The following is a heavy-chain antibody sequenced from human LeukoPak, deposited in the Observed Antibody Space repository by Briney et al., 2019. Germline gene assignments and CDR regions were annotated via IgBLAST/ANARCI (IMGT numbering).Heavy chain of an antibody. J-gene: IGHJ5*02. CDR1: GYRFTSYW. CDR2: IYPGDSTT. CDR3: ARRGCSSTSCYDWFDP. Sequence: GESLKISCKGSGYRFTSYWIGWVRQLPRKGLEWMGIIYPGDSTTRYSPSFQGQVTISADKSITTAYLQWSSLKASDTAMYYCARRGCSSTSCYDWFDPWGQGTLVTVSS. D-gene: IGHD2-2*01. V-gene: IGHV5-51*01.